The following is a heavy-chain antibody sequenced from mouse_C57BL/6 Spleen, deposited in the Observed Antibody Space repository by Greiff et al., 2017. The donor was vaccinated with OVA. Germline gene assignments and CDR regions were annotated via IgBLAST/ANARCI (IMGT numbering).Heavy chain of an antibody. J-gene: IGHJ3*01. V-gene: IGHV1-26*01. CDR3: ARGDGNFAY. D-gene: IGHD2-1*01. Sequence: VQLKQSGPELVKPGASVKISCKASGYTFTDYYMNWVKQSHGKSLEWIGDINPNNGGTSYNQKFKGKATLTVDKSSSTAYMELRSLTSEDSAVYYCARGDGNFAYWGQGTLVTVSA. CDR1: GYTFTDYY. CDR2: INPNNGGT.